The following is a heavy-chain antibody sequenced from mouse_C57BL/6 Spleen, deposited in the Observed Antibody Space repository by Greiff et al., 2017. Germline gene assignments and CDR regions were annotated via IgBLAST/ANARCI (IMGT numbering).Heavy chain of an antibody. D-gene: IGHD2-3*01. CDR1: GFTFSDYY. J-gene: IGHJ2*01. Sequence: EVQLQQSEGGLVQPGSSMKLSCTASGFTFSDYYMAWVRQVPEKGLEWVANINYDGSSTYYLDSLKSRFIISRDNAKNILYLQMSSLKSEDTATYYCARVYDGYPFDYWGQGTTLTVSS. CDR2: INYDGSST. CDR3: ARVYDGYPFDY. V-gene: IGHV5-16*01.